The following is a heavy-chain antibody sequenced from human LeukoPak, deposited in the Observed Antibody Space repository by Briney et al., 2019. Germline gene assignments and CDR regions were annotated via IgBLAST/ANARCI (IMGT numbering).Heavy chain of an antibody. CDR3: ARDAGNYLQLWQGSIFDY. V-gene: IGHV3-30-3*01. J-gene: IGHJ4*02. D-gene: IGHD5-18*01. CDR1: GFTFSSYA. Sequence: PGRSLRLSCAASGFTFSSYAMHWVRQAPGKGLEWVAVISYDGSNKYYADSVKGRFTISRDNSKNTLYLQMNSLRAEDTAVYYCARDAGNYLQLWQGSIFDYWGQGTLVTVSS. CDR2: ISYDGSNK.